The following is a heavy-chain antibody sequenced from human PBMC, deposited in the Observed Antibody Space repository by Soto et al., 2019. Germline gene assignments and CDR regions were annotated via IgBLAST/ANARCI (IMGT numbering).Heavy chain of an antibody. V-gene: IGHV3-73*01. CDR1: GFTFRCSS. Sequence: GGAPRLSCADSGFTFRCSSMHWVRPASGKGLEWVGRIRSKANSYATAYAASVKGRFTISRDDSKNTAYLQMNSLKTEDTAVYYCTGPVTPGVDYWGQGTLVTVSS. CDR2: IRSKANSYAT. D-gene: IGHD4-17*01. CDR3: TGPVTPGVDY. J-gene: IGHJ4*02.